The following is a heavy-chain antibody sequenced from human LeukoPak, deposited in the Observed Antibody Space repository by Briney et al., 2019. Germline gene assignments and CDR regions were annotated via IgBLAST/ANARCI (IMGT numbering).Heavy chain of an antibody. J-gene: IGHJ6*03. Sequence: GGSLRLSCAASGFTFSSYGIHWVRQAPGKGLEWVAFIRYDGSNKYYTDSVKGRFTISRDNSKNTLYLQMNSLRAEDTAVYYCARTAIAAEIYYYYYMDVWGKGTTVTVSS. CDR2: IRYDGSNK. CDR1: GFTFSSYG. CDR3: ARTAIAAEIYYYYYMDV. V-gene: IGHV3-30*02. D-gene: IGHD6-13*01.